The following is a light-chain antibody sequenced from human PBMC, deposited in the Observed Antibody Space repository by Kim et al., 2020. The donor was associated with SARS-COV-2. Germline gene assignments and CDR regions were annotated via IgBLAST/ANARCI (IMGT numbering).Light chain of an antibody. CDR2: ANN. J-gene: IGLJ2*01. CDR1: STNSGAGED. Sequence: GVTISCTGSSTNSGAGEDVHWYQQLPGTVPKLLISANNNRPSGVPDRFSGSRSVTSASLAITGLQAEDEADYYCQSYDSSLSVVVFGGGTQLTV. CDR3: QSYDSSLSVVV. V-gene: IGLV1-40*01.